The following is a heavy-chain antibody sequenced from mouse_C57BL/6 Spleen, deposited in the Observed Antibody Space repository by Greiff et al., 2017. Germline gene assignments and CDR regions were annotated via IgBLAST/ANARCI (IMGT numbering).Heavy chain of an antibody. CDR2: IDPETGGT. D-gene: IGHD1-1*01. CDR1: GYTFTDYE. V-gene: IGHV1-15*01. J-gene: IGHJ2*01. Sequence: QVQLQQSGAELVRPGASVTLSCKASGYTFTDYEMHWVKQTPVHGLEWIGAIDPETGGTAYNQKFKGKAILTADKSSRTAYMELRSLTSEDSAVYYCTRKGYYGSSYGYWGQGTTLTVSS. CDR3: TRKGYYGSSYGY.